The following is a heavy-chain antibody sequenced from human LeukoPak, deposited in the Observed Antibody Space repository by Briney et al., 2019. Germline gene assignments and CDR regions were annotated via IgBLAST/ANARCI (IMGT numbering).Heavy chain of an antibody. D-gene: IGHD6-13*01. V-gene: IGHV1-2*02. J-gene: IGHJ5*02. Sequence: GASVKVSCKASGYTFTGYYMHWVRQAPGQGLEWMGWINPNSGGTNYAQKFQGRVTMTRDTSISTAYMELSRLRSDDTAVYYCASAIAAAVNWFDPWGQGTLVTVSS. CDR3: ASAIAAAVNWFDP. CDR2: INPNSGGT. CDR1: GYTFTGYY.